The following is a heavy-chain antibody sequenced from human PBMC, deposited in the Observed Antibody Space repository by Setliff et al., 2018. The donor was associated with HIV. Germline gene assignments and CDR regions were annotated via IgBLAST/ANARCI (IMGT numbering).Heavy chain of an antibody. Sequence: SETLSLTCALSGDSVTSSSWWSWVRQPPGKGLEWIGCISHSGNTNFNPSLNSRVTVSLDTSKNQFSLRLTSLTAADTAIYYCARSTVGAGASFPWGRGILVTVSS. CDR2: ISHSGNT. CDR3: ARSTVGAGASFP. CDR1: GDSVTSSSW. D-gene: IGHD1-26*01. J-gene: IGHJ5*02. V-gene: IGHV4-4*02.